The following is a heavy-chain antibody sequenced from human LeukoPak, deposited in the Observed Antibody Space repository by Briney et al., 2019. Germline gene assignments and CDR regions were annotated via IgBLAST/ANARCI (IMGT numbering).Heavy chain of an antibody. V-gene: IGHV3-48*03. D-gene: IGHD4-23*01. Sequence: TGGSLRPSCAASGFTFSSYEMNWVRQAPGKGLEWVSYISSSGSTIYYADSVKGRFTISRDNAKNTLYLQMNSLRAEDTAVYYCARETTVVTLGSSWFDPWGQGTLVTVSS. CDR1: GFTFSSYE. CDR3: ARETTVVTLGSSWFDP. CDR2: ISSSGSTI. J-gene: IGHJ5*02.